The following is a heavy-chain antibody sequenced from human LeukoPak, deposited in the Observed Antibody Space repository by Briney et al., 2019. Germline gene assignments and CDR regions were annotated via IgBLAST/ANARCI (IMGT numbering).Heavy chain of an antibody. V-gene: IGHV3-48*01. CDR2: ISSSSSTI. J-gene: IGHJ4*02. D-gene: IGHD6-19*01. Sequence: PGGSLRLSCAASGFTFSSYSMNWVRQAPGKGLEWVSYISSSSSTIYYADSVKGRFTISRDNAKNSLYLQMNSLRAEDTAVYYCAREAGYSSGWSFDYWGQGTLVTVSS. CDR1: GFTFSSYS. CDR3: AREAGYSSGWSFDY.